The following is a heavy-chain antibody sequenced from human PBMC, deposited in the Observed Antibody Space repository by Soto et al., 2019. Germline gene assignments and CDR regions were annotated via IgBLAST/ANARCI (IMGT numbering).Heavy chain of an antibody. Sequence: VKVSCKASGNTVPNYAIHWVRQAPGQRLEWMGWINAGNGNTKYSQKFQGRVTITRDTSASTAYMELSSLRSEDTAVYYCARSIVVVTALDYWGQGTLVTVSS. V-gene: IGHV1-3*01. J-gene: IGHJ4*02. CDR3: ARSIVVVTALDY. D-gene: IGHD2-21*02. CDR1: GNTVPNYA. CDR2: INAGNGNT.